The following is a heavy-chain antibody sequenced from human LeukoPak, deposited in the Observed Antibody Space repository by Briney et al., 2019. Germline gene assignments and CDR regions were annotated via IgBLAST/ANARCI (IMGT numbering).Heavy chain of an antibody. J-gene: IGHJ4*02. V-gene: IGHV3-53*01. CDR2: IYSGGST. Sequence: PGGSLRLSCAASGSTVSSNYMSWVRQAPGKGLEWVSVIYSGGSTYYADSVKGRFTISRDNSKNTLYLQMNSLRAEDTAVYYCARVEMATMSKDYWGQGTLVTVSS. D-gene: IGHD5-24*01. CDR1: GSTVSSNY. CDR3: ARVEMATMSKDY.